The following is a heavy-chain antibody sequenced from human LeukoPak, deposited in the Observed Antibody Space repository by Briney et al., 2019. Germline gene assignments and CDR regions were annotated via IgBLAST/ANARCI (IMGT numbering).Heavy chain of an antibody. J-gene: IGHJ4*02. CDR3: ARGGPAVFGLRFLEWLYDY. V-gene: IGHV4-34*01. CDR2: ISHSGST. CDR1: GGSFSGYY. Sequence: PSETLSLTCAVYGGSFSGYYRSWIRQPPGKGLEWIGEISHSGSTNYNPSLKSRVTISVDTSKNQFSLKLSSVTAADTAVYYCARGGPAVFGLRFLEWLYDYWGQGTLVTVSS. D-gene: IGHD3-3*01.